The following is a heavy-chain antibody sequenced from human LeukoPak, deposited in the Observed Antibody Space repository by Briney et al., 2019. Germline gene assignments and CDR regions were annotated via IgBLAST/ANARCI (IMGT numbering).Heavy chain of an antibody. J-gene: IGHJ3*02. Sequence: PGGSLRLSCAASGFTFSSYWMHWVRQAPGKGLVCVSRITSDGSSTSYADSVRGRFTISRDNAKNTVYLQMNSLRAEDTAVYYCARAPDGYEAFDIWGQGTMVTVSS. V-gene: IGHV3-74*01. D-gene: IGHD3-22*01. CDR2: ITSDGSST. CDR3: ARAPDGYEAFDI. CDR1: GFTFSSYW.